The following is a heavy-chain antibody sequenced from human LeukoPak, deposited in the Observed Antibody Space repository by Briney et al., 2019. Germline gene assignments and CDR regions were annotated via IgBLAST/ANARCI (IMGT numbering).Heavy chain of an antibody. CDR1: GFTFSSYW. CDR3: ARAKVGATIYYYMDV. J-gene: IGHJ6*03. Sequence: GGSLRLSCAASGFTFSSYWMSWVRQAPGKGLEWVANIKQDGSEKYYVDSVRGRFTISRDNAKNSLYLQMNSLRAEDTAVYYCARAKVGATIYYYMDVWGKGTTVTVSS. D-gene: IGHD1-26*01. CDR2: IKQDGSEK. V-gene: IGHV3-7*01.